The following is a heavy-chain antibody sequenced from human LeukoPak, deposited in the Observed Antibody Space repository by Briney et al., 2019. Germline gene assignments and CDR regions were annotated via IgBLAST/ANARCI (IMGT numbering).Heavy chain of an antibody. CDR3: AREPLRIAAAGVFDY. J-gene: IGHJ4*02. CDR2: ISSSGSTI. Sequence: GGSLRLSCAASGFTFSSYEMNWVRQAPGRGLEWVSYISSSGSTIYYADSVKGRFTISRDNAKNSLYLQMNSLRAEDTAVYYCAREPLRIAAAGVFDYWGQGTLVTVSS. D-gene: IGHD6-13*01. V-gene: IGHV3-48*03. CDR1: GFTFSSYE.